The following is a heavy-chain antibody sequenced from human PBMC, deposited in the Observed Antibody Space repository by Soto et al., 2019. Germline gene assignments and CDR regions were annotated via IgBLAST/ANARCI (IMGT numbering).Heavy chain of an antibody. J-gene: IGHJ4*02. CDR2: IFWDYTE. CDR1: GFSLSTNGVG. CDR3: AYALRGSSCRGARCYSFDY. D-gene: IGHD2-15*01. V-gene: IGHV2-5*02. Sequence: QITLKESGPTLVKPTQTLTLTCTFSGFSLSTNGVGVGWIRQPPGKALEWLALIFWDYTERYRPSLQRRLTITRDTSNDQVVLSMTNIAPVETATYLCAYALRGSSCRGARCYSFDYWGQGTLVTVSS.